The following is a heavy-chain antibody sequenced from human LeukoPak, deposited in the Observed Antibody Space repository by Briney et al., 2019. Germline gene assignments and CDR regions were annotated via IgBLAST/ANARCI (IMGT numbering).Heavy chain of an antibody. CDR1: GGSFSGYH. CDR3: ARGLQQMAQTRSDYFDS. V-gene: IGHV4-34*01. Sequence: PSGTLSLTCAVYGGSFSGYHWGWIRQPPGRGLEWIGEMNHSGGANHNPSLKSRVAISVDTSKNQFSLKLTSVTAADTAVYFCARGLQQMAQTRSDYFDSWGQGTLVTVSS. J-gene: IGHJ4*02. CDR2: MNHSGGA. D-gene: IGHD6-13*01.